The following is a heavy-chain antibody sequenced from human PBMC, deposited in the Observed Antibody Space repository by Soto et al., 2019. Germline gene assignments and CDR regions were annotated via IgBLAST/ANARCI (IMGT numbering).Heavy chain of an antibody. D-gene: IGHD2-15*01. CDR1: GGSISSGGYY. J-gene: IGHJ4*02. Sequence: PSETLSLTCTVSGGSISSGGYYWSWIRQHPGKGLEWIGYIYYSGSTYYNPSLKSRVTISVDTSKNQFSLKLSSVTAADTAVYYCARDRRCSGGSCYFYYWGQGTLVTVSS. CDR2: IYYSGST. V-gene: IGHV4-31*03. CDR3: ARDRRCSGGSCYFYY.